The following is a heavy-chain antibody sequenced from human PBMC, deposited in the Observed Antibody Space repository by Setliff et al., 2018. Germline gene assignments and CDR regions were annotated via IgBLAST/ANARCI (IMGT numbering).Heavy chain of an antibody. V-gene: IGHV7-4-1*02. J-gene: IGHJ6*03. D-gene: IGHD3-10*01. Sequence: GASVKVFCKASGYIFTNYAMSWMRQAPGQGLEWMGWINTNTGNPIYAQGFTGRFVFSLDTSVSTAYLQISSLKSEDTAVYYCARGSRFGTIVYKGDYYMDVWGKGTTVTVSS. CDR3: ARGSRFGTIVYKGDYYMDV. CDR1: GYIFTNYA. CDR2: INTNTGNP.